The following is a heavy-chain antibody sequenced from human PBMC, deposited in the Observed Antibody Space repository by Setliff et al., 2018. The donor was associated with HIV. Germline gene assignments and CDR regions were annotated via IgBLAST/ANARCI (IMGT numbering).Heavy chain of an antibody. CDR3: ARAAEQDYDVVTETLVEGAYIQF. CDR1: GASLNSGSYF. V-gene: IGHV4-61*02. D-gene: IGHD3-9*01. Sequence: TLSLTCTVSGASLNSGSYFWSWVRQPAGKGLEWIGRIYTSGDTNYNPSLKSRVTISMDTSKKQFSLKLRSVTAADTAVYYCARAAEQDYDVVTETLVEGAYIQFWGQGSLVTVSS. CDR2: IYTSGDT. J-gene: IGHJ1*01.